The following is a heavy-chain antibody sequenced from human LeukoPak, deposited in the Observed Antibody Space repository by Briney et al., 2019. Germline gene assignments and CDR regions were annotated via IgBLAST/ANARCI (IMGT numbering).Heavy chain of an antibody. V-gene: IGHV4-34*01. J-gene: IGHJ4*02. CDR2: INHSGRT. CDR3: ARDPCSTINCPLRF. CDR1: GGSLSSSY. D-gene: IGHD2/OR15-2a*01. Sequence: SETLSLTWAVYGGSLSSSYCTWVRQSPGKWLEWIGEINHSGRTNYNPSLASRPTISVDTSNNQISLKLGSRTGADTAVYYCARDPCSTINCPLRFWGQGTLVTVFS.